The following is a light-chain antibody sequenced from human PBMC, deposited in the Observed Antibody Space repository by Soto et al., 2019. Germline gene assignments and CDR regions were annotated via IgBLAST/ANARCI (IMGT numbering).Light chain of an antibody. CDR1: QGIGTD. Sequence: IQLTQSPSSLSASVGDRVTFTCRASQGIGTDLAWYQQKPGIAPKLLIYGASTLQSGVPSRFSGSGSGAYFTLTISSLQPEDFATYYCQHYTLYSAPFGQGTRV. V-gene: IGKV1-9*01. J-gene: IGKJ5*01. CDR2: GAS. CDR3: QHYTLYSAP.